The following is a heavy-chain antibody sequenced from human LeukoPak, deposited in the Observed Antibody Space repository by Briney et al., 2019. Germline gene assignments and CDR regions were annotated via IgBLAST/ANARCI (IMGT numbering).Heavy chain of an antibody. J-gene: IGHJ4*02. CDR1: GGTFSSYA. D-gene: IGHD1-20*01. CDR3: ARDTSVTGTPGYFDY. CDR2: IIPIFRTA. Sequence: SVKVSCKASGGTFSSYAISWVRQAPGQGLEWMVGIIPIFRTANYAQKFQGRVTITRDTSTSTVYMELSRLISEDTAVYYCARDTSVTGTPGYFDYWGQGTLVTVSS. V-gene: IGHV1-69*05.